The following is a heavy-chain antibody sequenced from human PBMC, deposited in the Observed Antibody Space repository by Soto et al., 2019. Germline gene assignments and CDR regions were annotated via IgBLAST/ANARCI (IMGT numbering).Heavy chain of an antibody. CDR3: ARVPAANGIPAYYYGMDV. V-gene: IGHV1-69*01. Sequence: QVQLVQSGAEVKKPGSSVKVSCKASGSTFSSYAISWVRQAPGQGLEWMGGIIPIFGTANYAQKFQGRVTITADESTSTAYMELSSLRSEDTAVYYCARVPAANGIPAYYYGMDVWGQGTTVTVSS. CDR2: IIPIFGTA. D-gene: IGHD2-2*01. CDR1: GSTFSSYA. J-gene: IGHJ6*02.